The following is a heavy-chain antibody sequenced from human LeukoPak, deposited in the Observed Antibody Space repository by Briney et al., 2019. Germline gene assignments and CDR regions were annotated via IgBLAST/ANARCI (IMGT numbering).Heavy chain of an antibody. J-gene: IGHJ5*02. Sequence: SETLSLTCTVSGGSISSYYWSWIRQPPGKGLEWIGYIYYSGSTNYNPSLKSRVTISVDTSKNQFSLKLSSVTAADTAVYYCGRGNWLDLWGQGILVTVSS. CDR1: GGSISSYY. CDR2: IYYSGST. CDR3: GRGNWLDL. V-gene: IGHV4-59*01.